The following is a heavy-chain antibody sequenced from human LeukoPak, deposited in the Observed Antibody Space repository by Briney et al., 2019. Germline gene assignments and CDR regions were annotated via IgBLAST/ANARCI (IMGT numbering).Heavy chain of an antibody. CDR3: AXDETYYSASGTYYNSFDS. CDR1: GYTFTSYY. V-gene: IGHV1-46*03. J-gene: IGHJ4*02. D-gene: IGHD3-10*01. Sequence: ASVKVSCKASGYTFTSYYIHWVRQAPGQGPEWMGIINPSGGRATYAQRVQGRVTMTRDTSTSTVYMELSSLRSDDTAVYDCAXDETYYSASGTYYNSFDSXGQGXXXTV. CDR2: INPSGGRA.